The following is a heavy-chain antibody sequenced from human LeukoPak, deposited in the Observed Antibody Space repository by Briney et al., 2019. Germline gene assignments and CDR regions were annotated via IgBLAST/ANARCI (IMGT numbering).Heavy chain of an antibody. CDR1: GGSISSGGYY. J-gene: IGHJ6*02. Sequence: SETLSLTCTVSGGSISSGGYYWSWIRQPPGKGLEWIGYIYYSGGTNYNPSLKSRVTISVDTSKNQFSLKLSSVTAADTAVYYCARGSVVVVAATDHYVDVWGQGTTVTVSS. CDR2: IYYSGGT. D-gene: IGHD2-15*01. CDR3: ARGSVVVVAATDHYVDV. V-gene: IGHV4-61*08.